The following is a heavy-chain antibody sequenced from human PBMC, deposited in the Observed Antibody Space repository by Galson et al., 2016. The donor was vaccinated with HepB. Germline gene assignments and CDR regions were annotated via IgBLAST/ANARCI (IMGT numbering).Heavy chain of an antibody. CDR2: ISDDGSNK. CDR1: GFTFSYYD. CDR3: AREQLRSVDHYYPAMDV. D-gene: IGHD5-12*01. J-gene: IGHJ6*02. Sequence: SLRLSCAASGFTFSYYDLHWVRQAPGKGLEWMAFISDDGSNKVYADSVKGRFTISRDNSRDTLYLQMHSLRTEDTAVYYCAREQLRSVDHYYPAMDVWGQGTTVTVSS. V-gene: IGHV3-30*04.